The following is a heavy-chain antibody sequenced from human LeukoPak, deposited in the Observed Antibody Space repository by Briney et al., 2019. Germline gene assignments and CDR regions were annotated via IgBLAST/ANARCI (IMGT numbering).Heavy chain of an antibody. D-gene: IGHD2-2*01. Sequence: PSETLSLTCTVSGGSISSGSYYWSWIRQPAGRGLEWIGRIYTSGSTNYNPSLKSRVTISVDTSKNQFSLKLSSVTAADTAVYYCARDRRLVVVPDYYYYYMDVWGKGTTVTVSS. CDR1: GGSISSGSYY. CDR2: IYTSGST. J-gene: IGHJ6*03. CDR3: ARDRRLVVVPDYYYYYMDV. V-gene: IGHV4-61*02.